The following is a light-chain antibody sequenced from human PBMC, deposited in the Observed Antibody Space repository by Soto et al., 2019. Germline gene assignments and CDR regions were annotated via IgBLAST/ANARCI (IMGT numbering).Light chain of an antibody. V-gene: IGKV4-1*01. CDR3: QQDYSS. CDR2: RAS. Sequence: DIVMIQAPDSLPVSLGGGATITCTPSQSVLYTSNNKNYLAWYQQKPGQPPKLLIYRASARESGVPDRFSGSGSGTNFTLTISSLQAEDVAVYYCQQDYSSFGGGTKVDIK. CDR1: QSVLYTSNNKNY. J-gene: IGKJ4*01.